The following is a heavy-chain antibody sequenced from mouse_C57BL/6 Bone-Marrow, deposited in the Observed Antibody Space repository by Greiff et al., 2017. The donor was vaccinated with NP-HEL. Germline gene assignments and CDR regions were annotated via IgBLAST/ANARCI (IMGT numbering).Heavy chain of an antibody. J-gene: IGHJ1*03. CDR3: ARDYYGSRPHRYFDV. D-gene: IGHD1-1*01. CDR1: GYTFTIYW. CDR2: IDPNSGGT. Sequence: QVQLQQPGAELVKPGASVKLSCKASGYTFTIYWMHWVKQRPGRGLEWIGRIDPNSGGTKYNEKFKSKATLTVDKPSSTAYMQLSSLTSEDSAVYYCARDYYGSRPHRYFDVWGTGTTVTVSS. V-gene: IGHV1-72*01.